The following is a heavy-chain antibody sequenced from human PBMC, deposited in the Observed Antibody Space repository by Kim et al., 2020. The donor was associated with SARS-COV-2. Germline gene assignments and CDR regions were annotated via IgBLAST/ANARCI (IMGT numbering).Heavy chain of an antibody. CDR2: IRSKAYGGTT. J-gene: IGHJ4*02. D-gene: IGHD6-19*01. CDR1: GFTFGDYA. V-gene: IGHV3-49*04. Sequence: GGSLRLSCTASGFTFGDYAMSWVRQAPGKGLEWVGFIRSKAYGGTTEYAASVKGRFTISRDDSKSIAYLQMNSLKTEDTAVYYCTRFSPSSGWYKFDYWGQGTLVTVSS. CDR3: TRFSPSSGWYKFDY.